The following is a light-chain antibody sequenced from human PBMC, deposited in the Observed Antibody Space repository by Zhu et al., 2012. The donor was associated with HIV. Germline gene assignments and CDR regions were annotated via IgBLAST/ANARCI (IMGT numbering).Light chain of an antibody. J-gene: IGKJ5*01. V-gene: IGKV3-20*01. Sequence: MTQSPATLSVSPGERGTLSCRASESVRTNLAWYQQKPGQPPRLLISRASTRATGIPDRFSGSGSGTDFTLTISRLEPEDFAVYYCQQYGSSPITFGQGTRLEIK. CDR2: RAS. CDR3: QQYGSSPIT. CDR1: ESVRTN.